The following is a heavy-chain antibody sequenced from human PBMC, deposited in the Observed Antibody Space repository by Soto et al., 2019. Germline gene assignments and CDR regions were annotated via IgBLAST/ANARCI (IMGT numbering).Heavy chain of an antibody. J-gene: IGHJ5*02. V-gene: IGHV3-73*01. CDR2: IRSKTNSYAT. D-gene: IGHD3-22*01. Sequence: GGSLRLSCAASGFTFSGSAMHWVRQASGKGLEWVGRIRSKTNSYATAYAASVKGRFTISRDDSKNTAYLQMNSLKIEDTAVYYCTRDPRNYYDSSGSANWFDPWGQGTLVTVSS. CDR1: GFTFSGSA. CDR3: TRDPRNYYDSSGSANWFDP.